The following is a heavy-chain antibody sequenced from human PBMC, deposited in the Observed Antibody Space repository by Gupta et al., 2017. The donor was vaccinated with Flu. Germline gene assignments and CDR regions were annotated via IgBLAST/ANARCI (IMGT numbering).Heavy chain of an antibody. V-gene: IGHV3-66*02. CDR2: IYRDGTT. CDR3: TRDRPMDV. CDR1: GFTVTDHY. Sequence: EVQLVESGGGLVQPGVSLRLSCAAPGFTVTDHYMSWVRQAPGKGLNWVSVIYRDGTTYYTDSMKGRLTISRDKSKNMMFLQMHSLRPDDTAVYYCTRDRPMDVWGQGTTVIVSS. J-gene: IGHJ6*02.